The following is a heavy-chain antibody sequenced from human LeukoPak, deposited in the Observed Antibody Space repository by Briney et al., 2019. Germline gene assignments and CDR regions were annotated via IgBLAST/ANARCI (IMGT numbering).Heavy chain of an antibody. CDR2: IRGSGDST. CDR3: AKSYSYYHMDD. Sequence: GGSLRLSCAASGFTFSSHPMSWVRLAPGKGREWVSSIRGSGDSTYYADSVKGRFTISRDNTKNTLYLQMNSLRGDDTAVYYCAKSYSYYHMDDWGKGTSVTVSS. J-gene: IGHJ6*03. V-gene: IGHV3-23*01. CDR1: GFTFSSHP.